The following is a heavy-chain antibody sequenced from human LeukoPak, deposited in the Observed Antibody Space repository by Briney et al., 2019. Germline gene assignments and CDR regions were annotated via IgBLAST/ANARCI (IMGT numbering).Heavy chain of an antibody. CDR3: AKVSSWSKFYFDY. D-gene: IGHD6-13*01. J-gene: IGHJ4*02. Sequence: GGSLRLSCAASGFTFTNYAMTWVRQAPGKGLEWVSSVSGNGNTTYYADFVKGRFTISRDNSKNTIYLQMNSLRDEDTALYFCAKVSSWSKFYFDYWGQGTLVTVSS. V-gene: IGHV3-23*01. CDR2: VSGNGNTT. CDR1: GFTFTNYA.